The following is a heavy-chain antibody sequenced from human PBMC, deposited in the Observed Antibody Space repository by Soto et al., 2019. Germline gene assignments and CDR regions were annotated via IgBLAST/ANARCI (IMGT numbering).Heavy chain of an antibody. CDR3: ARGPYYDSSGYSQLVDV. J-gene: IGHJ6*02. Sequence: APVKVSCRASGYDFTSRGISCQRQAPGQGLEWMGWISAYNGNANYAQKLQGRVTMTTDTSTSTAYMELRSLRSDDTAVYYCARGPYYDSSGYSQLVDVWGQGTTVTVSS. D-gene: IGHD3-22*01. CDR2: ISAYNGNA. V-gene: IGHV1-18*01. CDR1: GYDFTSRG.